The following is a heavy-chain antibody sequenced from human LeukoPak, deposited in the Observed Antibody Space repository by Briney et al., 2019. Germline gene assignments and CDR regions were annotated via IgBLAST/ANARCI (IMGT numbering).Heavy chain of an antibody. V-gene: IGHV1-18*01. CDR3: GKDTFDY. CDR1: GYTFTHCS. Sequence: ASVTLSCTASGYTFTHCSISWMRLPPAEGLEWMGWISAYNGQTTYAKKLQGRVTMTTDTSTSTAYMELRSLRSDDTAMYYWGKDTFDYWGQGTLVTVSS. J-gene: IGHJ4*02. CDR2: ISAYNGQT.